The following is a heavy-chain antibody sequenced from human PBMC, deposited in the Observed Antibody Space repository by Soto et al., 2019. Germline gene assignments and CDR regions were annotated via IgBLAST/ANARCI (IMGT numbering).Heavy chain of an antibody. J-gene: IGHJ4*02. V-gene: IGHV4-30-2*06. Sequence: SETLSLTSTVSGASISDGGFSWSWIRQSPGKGLEWIGYISHLENTYFHPSFKSRLTMTIDRSRNQFSLNLSSVTAADRAVYYCVRGGGYDPFDYWGQGVLVTVSS. CDR2: ISHLENT. CDR1: GASISDGGFS. CDR3: VRGGGYDPFDY. D-gene: IGHD5-12*01.